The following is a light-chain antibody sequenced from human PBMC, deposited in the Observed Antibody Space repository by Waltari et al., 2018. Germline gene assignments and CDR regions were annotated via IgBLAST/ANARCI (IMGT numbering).Light chain of an antibody. V-gene: IGKV2-30*02. CDR1: QSLVHSDGNTY. CDR2: KVS. J-gene: IGKJ1*01. Sequence: DVVMTQSPLSLPVTLGQPASISCRSSQSLVHSDGNTYLNWFHQRAGQSPRRLISKVSNRDSGVPDRSSGSGSRTDFTLKISRWEAEDVGVYYCMQGTHWPRTFGQRTKVEIK. CDR3: MQGTHWPRT.